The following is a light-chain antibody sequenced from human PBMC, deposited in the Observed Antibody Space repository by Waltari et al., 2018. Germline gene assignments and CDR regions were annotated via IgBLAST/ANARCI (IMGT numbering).Light chain of an antibody. CDR3: QAWDSSTALV. Sequence: SYELTQPPPVSVSPGQTASISCSGDALGDIYASWYQQKPGQSPVLVIYEDNRRPSGIPERFSGSNSGNTATLTISGTQAMDEADYYCQAWDSSTALVFGGGTKLTVL. CDR1: ALGDIY. J-gene: IGLJ3*02. CDR2: EDN. V-gene: IGLV3-1*01.